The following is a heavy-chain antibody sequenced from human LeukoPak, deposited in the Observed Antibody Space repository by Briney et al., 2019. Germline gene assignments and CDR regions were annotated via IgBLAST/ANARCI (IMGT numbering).Heavy chain of an antibody. CDR2: IWYDGSNK. D-gene: IGHD2-2*01. J-gene: IGHJ4*02. V-gene: IGHV3-33*01. Sequence: GGSLRLSCAASGFTFSSYGMHWVRQAPGKGLEWVAVIWYDGSNKYYADSVKGRFTISRDTSKNTLYLQMNSLRAEDTAVYYCARSRGIVVPAAMFDFWGQGTLVTVSS. CDR1: GFTFSSYG. CDR3: ARSRGIVVPAAMFDF.